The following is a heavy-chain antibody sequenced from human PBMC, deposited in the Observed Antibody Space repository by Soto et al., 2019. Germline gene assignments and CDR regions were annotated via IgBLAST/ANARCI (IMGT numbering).Heavy chain of an antibody. CDR3: ARGGERSSSTYWYFDL. D-gene: IGHD6-13*01. CDR1: GGTVSSYT. V-gene: IGHV1-69*02. CDR2: IIPILGIA. J-gene: IGHJ2*01. Sequence: QVQLVQSGAEVKKPGSSVKVSCKASGGTVSSYTISWVRQAPGQGLEWMGRIIPILGIANYAQKFQGRVTITADKSTSTAYMELSSLRSEDTAVYYCARGGERSSSTYWYFDLWGRGTLVTVSS.